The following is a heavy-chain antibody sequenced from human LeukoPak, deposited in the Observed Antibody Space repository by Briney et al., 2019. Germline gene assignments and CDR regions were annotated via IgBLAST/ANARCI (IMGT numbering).Heavy chain of an antibody. D-gene: IGHD2-8*01. V-gene: IGHV3-13*01. CDR1: GFTFSNYD. CDR3: ARSDVYWGHFDY. CDR2: IGTAGDT. Sequence: GGSLRLSCAASGFTFSNYDMHWVRQTTGKGLEWVSAIGTAGDTNYLGSVKGRFTISRENAKNSLSLQMNSLRAGDTAVYYCARSDVYWGHFDYWGQGTLVTVSS. J-gene: IGHJ4*02.